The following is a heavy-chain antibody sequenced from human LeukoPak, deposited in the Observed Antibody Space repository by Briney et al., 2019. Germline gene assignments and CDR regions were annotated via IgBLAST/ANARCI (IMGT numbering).Heavy chain of an antibody. Sequence: PPGGSLRLSCAASGFTFSTYSMNWVRQAPGKGLEWVAYISISGHTIYYADSVKGRFTMSRDNAKNSLYLQMNSLRAEDTALYFCAREKYDILTGYYFDYWGQGTLVTVSS. CDR1: GFTFSTYS. CDR2: ISISGHTI. V-gene: IGHV3-48*04. J-gene: IGHJ4*02. D-gene: IGHD3-9*01. CDR3: AREKYDILTGYYFDY.